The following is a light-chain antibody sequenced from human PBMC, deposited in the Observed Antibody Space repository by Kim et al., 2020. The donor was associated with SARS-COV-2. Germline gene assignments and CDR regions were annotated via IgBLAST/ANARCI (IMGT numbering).Light chain of an antibody. V-gene: IGKV1-5*03. CDR3: QQYMSKSFT. Sequence: DIQMTQSPSTLSASVGDRVIITCRASQSISDWLAWYQHKPGKAPKLLIYQAFNLESGVPSRFSASGSGTDFTLTISSLRPDDFATYYCQQYMSKSFTFGPGTKVDIK. CDR1: QSISDW. J-gene: IGKJ3*01. CDR2: QAF.